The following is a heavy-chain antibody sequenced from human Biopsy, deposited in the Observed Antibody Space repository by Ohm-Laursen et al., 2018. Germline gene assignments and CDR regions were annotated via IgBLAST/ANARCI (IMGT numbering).Heavy chain of an antibody. CDR1: GGALSGYY. D-gene: IGHD3-10*01. CDR3: ARGLPRIAPMVRGRRTWFDP. J-gene: IGHJ5*02. CDR2: NNPNGNN. Sequence: SETLSLTCAVYGGALSGYYWSWVRQTPGKGVGGVGENNPNGNNHYKPSLDSRVAISADTSKNQFSLNLYSVTAADTAVYFCARGLPRIAPMVRGRRTWFDPWGQGTLVTVSS. V-gene: IGHV4-34*01.